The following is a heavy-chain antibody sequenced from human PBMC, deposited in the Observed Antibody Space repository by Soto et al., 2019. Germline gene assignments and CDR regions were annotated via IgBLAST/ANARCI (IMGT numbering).Heavy chain of an antibody. CDR2: IIPIFGTA. V-gene: IGHV1-69*13. Sequence: SVKVSCKASGGTFSSYAISWVRQAPGQGLEWMGGIIPIFGTANYAQKFQGRVTITADEYTSTAYMELSSLRSEDTAVYYCARGGVGDIVVVPAAKTNWFDPWGQGTLVTVSS. D-gene: IGHD2-2*01. CDR1: GGTFSSYA. J-gene: IGHJ5*02. CDR3: ARGGVGDIVVVPAAKTNWFDP.